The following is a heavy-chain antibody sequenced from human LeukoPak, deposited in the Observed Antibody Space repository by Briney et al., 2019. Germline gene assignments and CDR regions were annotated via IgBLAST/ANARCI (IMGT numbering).Heavy chain of an antibody. CDR3: TRVGYIDEGINY. D-gene: IGHD5-24*01. V-gene: IGHV3-7*04. J-gene: IGHJ4*02. CDR1: GFPFSSYW. Sequence: GGSLRLACVASGFPFSSYWMTWVRQAPGKGLEWVANIKQDGSKKSYVDSVKGRFTISRDNAKNSLYLQMNSLRAEDTAIYYCTRVGYIDEGINYWGQGTLVTVSS. CDR2: IKQDGSKK.